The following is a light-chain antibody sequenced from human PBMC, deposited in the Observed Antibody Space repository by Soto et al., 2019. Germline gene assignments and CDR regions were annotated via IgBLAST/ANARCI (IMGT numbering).Light chain of an antibody. V-gene: IGKV3-15*01. CDR1: QSVSDN. CDR3: QQSNNWPYT. J-gene: IGKJ2*01. CDR2: GAS. Sequence: EVVMTQSPATLSVSPGERATLSCRASQSVSDNLAWYQQKTGQPPRLLIYGASTRATGIPARFSASGSGTEFTLTISSLQSEDFAVYYCQQSNNWPYTFGQGTKLDIK.